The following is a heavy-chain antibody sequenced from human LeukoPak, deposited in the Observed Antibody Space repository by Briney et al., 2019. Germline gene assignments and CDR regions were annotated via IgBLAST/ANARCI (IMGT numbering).Heavy chain of an antibody. J-gene: IGHJ4*02. V-gene: IGHV4-34*01. CDR1: GGSFSGYY. CDR2: INRGGNT. D-gene: IGHD1-1*01. CDR3: ARSPLERRRGFFSY. Sequence: SETLSLTCAVYGGSFSGYYWNWIRQPPGKGLEWIGEINRGGNTNYNPSLKSRVTISVDTSKNQFSLKLSSVTAADTAVYYCARSPLERRRGFFSYWGQGTLVTVSS.